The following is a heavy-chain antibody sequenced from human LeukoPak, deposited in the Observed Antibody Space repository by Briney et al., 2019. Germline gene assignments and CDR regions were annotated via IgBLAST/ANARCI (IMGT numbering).Heavy chain of an antibody. CDR3: ARERGVSHPFDY. CDR2: IKNDGSGI. J-gene: IGHJ4*02. V-gene: IGHV3-74*01. Sequence: GGSLRLSCAASGFNFVNTWMHWVRQAPGKGLVWVARIKNDGSGIIYADSVEGRFTISRDNARNTVYLQMNSLRAEDTAVYYCARERGVSHPFDYWGQGTLVTVSP. D-gene: IGHD2-21*01. CDR1: GFNFVNTW.